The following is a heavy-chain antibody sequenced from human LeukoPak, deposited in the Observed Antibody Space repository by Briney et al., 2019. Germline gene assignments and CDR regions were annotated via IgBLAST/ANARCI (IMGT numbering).Heavy chain of an antibody. CDR3: ASFSIYYYYGMDV. Sequence: ASVKVSFKASGYTLTSYGISWVRQAPGQGGEGMGWISAYNGNTNYTQKLQGRVTITTATSTSTAYMELRSLRSDDTAVYYCASFSIYYYYGMDVWGQGTTVTVSS. D-gene: IGHD3-16*02. CDR2: ISAYNGNT. V-gene: IGHV1-18*01. J-gene: IGHJ6*02. CDR1: GYTLTSYG.